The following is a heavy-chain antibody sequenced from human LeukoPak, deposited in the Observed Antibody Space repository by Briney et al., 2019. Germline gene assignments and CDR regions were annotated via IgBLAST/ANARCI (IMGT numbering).Heavy chain of an antibody. CDR1: GGSISSSSHY. J-gene: IGHJ6*02. CDR3: ASMVRGVEGYYYYGMDV. V-gene: IGHV4-39*01. Sequence: SETLSLTCTVSGGSISSSSHYWGWIRQPPGKGLEWIGSIYYSGSTYYNPSLKSRVTISVDTSKNQFSLKLSSVTAADTAVYYCASMVRGVEGYYYYGMDVWGQGTTVTVSS. D-gene: IGHD3-10*01. CDR2: IYYSGST.